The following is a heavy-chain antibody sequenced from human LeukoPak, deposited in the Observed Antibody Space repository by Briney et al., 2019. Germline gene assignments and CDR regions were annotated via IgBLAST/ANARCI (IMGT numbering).Heavy chain of an antibody. J-gene: IGHJ6*02. V-gene: IGHV3-33*01. CDR1: VFDFSSNG. D-gene: IGHD3-3*01. Sequence: GGSLRLSCAASVFDFSSNGMYWVRHAPGKGLEWVAVMWYDGSNKYYADSVKGRFTISRDNSKNTLYLQMNSLRAEDTAVYYCASPYYDFWSGPRPLDVWGQGTTVTVSS. CDR2: MWYDGSNK. CDR3: ASPYYDFWSGPRPLDV.